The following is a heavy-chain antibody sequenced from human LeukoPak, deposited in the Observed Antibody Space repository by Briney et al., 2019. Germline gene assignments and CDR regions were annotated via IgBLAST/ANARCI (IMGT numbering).Heavy chain of an antibody. J-gene: IGHJ3*02. D-gene: IGHD4-17*01. CDR3: ARAYYGEDAFDI. CDR1: GGSISSYY. CDR2: IYCSGST. Sequence: SETLSLTCTVSGGSISSYYWSWIRRPPGKGLEWIGYIYCSGSTNYNPSLKSRVTISVDTSKNQFSLKLSSVTAADTAVYYCARAYYGEDAFDIWGQGTMVTVSS. V-gene: IGHV4-59*01.